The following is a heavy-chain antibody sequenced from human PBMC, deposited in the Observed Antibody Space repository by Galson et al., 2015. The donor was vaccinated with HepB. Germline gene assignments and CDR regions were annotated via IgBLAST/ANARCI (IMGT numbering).Heavy chain of an antibody. CDR1: GFTVSSNY. V-gene: IGHV3-66*01. CDR2: IYSGGSI. D-gene: IGHD3-10*01. CDR3: AKTHITMVRGAHYFDY. Sequence: SLRLSCAASGFTVSSNYMSWVRQAPGKGLEWVSVIYSGGSIYYADSVKGRFTISRDNSKNTLYLQMNSLRAEDTAVYYCAKTHITMVRGAHYFDYWGQGTLVTVSS. J-gene: IGHJ4*02.